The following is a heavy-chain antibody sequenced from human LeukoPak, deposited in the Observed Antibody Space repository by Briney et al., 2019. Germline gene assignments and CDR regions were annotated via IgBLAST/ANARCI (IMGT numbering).Heavy chain of an antibody. CDR1: GFTFSSYS. Sequence: GRSLRLSCAASGFTFSSYSMNWVRQAPEKGLEWEATIRQDGGEKLYVDSVKGRFTISRDNAQNLLCLQMSSLGAEDTAVYYCVRGCGRPSCPYYLDSWGQGALVTVSS. V-gene: IGHV3-7*01. J-gene: IGHJ4*02. CDR3: VRGCGRPSCPYYLDS. CDR2: IRQDGGEK. D-gene: IGHD2-21*01.